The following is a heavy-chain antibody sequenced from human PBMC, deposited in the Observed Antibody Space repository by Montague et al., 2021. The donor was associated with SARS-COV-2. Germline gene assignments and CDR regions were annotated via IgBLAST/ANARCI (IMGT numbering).Heavy chain of an antibody. CDR3: ARVDSSGPGEY. CDR1: GGSLNNYF. CDR2: ISDSGST. D-gene: IGHD3-22*01. V-gene: IGHV4-59*08. J-gene: IGHJ4*02. Sequence: SETLSLTCTVSGGSLNNYFWSWIRQPPEKGLEWVGYISDSGSTKYNPSLQSRVTISVDTARNQFSLKLRSVTAADTAFYYCARVDSSGPGEYWGQGIMVSVSS.